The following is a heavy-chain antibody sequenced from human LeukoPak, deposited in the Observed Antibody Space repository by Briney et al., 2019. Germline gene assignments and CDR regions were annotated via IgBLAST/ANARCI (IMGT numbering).Heavy chain of an antibody. D-gene: IGHD1-26*01. J-gene: IGHJ4*02. CDR3: TTDRGRTELPLFGY. CDR1: GFTFSSYA. Sequence: GGSLRLSCAASGFTFSSYAMHWVRQAPGKGLEWVGRLKSKTDGGATDYAAPVKGRFTISRDDSRNTLYLQMNSLKTEDTAVFYCTTDRGRTELPLFGYWGQGTLVTVSS. V-gene: IGHV3-15*01. CDR2: LKSKTDGGAT.